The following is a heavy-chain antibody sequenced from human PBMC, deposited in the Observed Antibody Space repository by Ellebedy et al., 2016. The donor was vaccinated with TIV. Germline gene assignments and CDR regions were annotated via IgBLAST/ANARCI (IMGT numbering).Heavy chain of an antibody. V-gene: IGHV3-30-3*01. CDR1: GFTYSNHA. CDR3: ARDRHGSTSSIFDY. J-gene: IGHJ4*02. D-gene: IGHD2-2*01. Sequence: GESLKISXAASGFTYSNHALHWVRQAPGKGLEWLGVISYDGSDQFYADSVKGRFSISRDNSRNTLHLQMNSLRGDDTAMYYCARDRHGSTSSIFDYWGQGALVIVSS. CDR2: ISYDGSDQ.